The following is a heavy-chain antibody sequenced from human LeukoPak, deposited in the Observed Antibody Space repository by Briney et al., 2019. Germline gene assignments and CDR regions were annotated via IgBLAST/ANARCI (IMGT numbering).Heavy chain of an antibody. CDR2: IKQDGSEK. V-gene: IGHV3-7*01. CDR3: ARDVYYGSGSPTVDY. J-gene: IGHJ4*02. D-gene: IGHD3-10*01. Sequence: GGSLRLSCAASGFTFSSYWMSWVRQAPRKGLEWVANIKQDGSEKYYVDSVKGRFTISRDNAKNSLYLQMNSLRAEDTAVYYCARDVYYGSGSPTVDYWGQGTLVTVSS. CDR1: GFTFSSYW.